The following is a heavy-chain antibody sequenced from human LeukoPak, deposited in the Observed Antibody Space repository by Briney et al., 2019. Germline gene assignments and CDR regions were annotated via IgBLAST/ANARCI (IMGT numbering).Heavy chain of an antibody. J-gene: IGHJ4*02. V-gene: IGHV3-7*01. CDR1: GFTFSSYW. D-gene: IGHD3-22*01. Sequence: PGGSLRLSCAVSGFTFSSYWMSWVRQAPGKGLEWVANIKHDGSETYYLDSLKGRFTISRDNAKNSLYLQMNSLRAEDTAVCYCARERVYSSGYSFDYWGQGTLVTVSS. CDR3: ARERVYSSGYSFDY. CDR2: IKHDGSET.